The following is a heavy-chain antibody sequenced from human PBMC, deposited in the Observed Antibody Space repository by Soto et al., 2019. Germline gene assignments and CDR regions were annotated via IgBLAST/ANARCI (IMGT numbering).Heavy chain of an antibody. CDR3: ARGLGSGSSQCREV. D-gene: IGHD3-10*02. V-gene: IGHV1-69*01. J-gene: IGHJ6*02. CDR2: IILIFGKV. Sequence: SSVKVSSKASGRTFSSYSISWVLRAPGEGREGMGGIILIFGKVNYARKFQGRVTITADESTSTAYMELRRLRSEDTVVYYCARGLGSGSSQCREVWGQGTRFTVS. CDR1: GRTFSSYS.